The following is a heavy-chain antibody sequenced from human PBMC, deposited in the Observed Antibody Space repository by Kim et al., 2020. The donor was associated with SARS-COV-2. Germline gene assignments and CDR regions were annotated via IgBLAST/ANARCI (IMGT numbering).Heavy chain of an antibody. CDR1: GGSFSGYY. J-gene: IGHJ4*02. CDR3: ARGPYSSSSPWGGRQFDY. Sequence: SETLSLTCAVYGGSFSGYYWSWIRQPPGKGLEWIGEINHSGSTNYNPSLKSRVTISVDTSKNQFSLKLSSVTAADTAVYYCARGPYSSSSPWGGRQFDYWGQGTLVTVSS. CDR2: INHSGST. V-gene: IGHV4-34*01. D-gene: IGHD6-6*01.